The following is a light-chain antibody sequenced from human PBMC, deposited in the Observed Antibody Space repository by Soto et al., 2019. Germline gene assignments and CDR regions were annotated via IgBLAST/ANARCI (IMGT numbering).Light chain of an antibody. J-gene: IGKJ5*01. CDR1: QGVSSY. CDR2: DAS. V-gene: IGKV3-11*01. Sequence: EIVLTQSPDTLSLSPGERATLSCRASQGVSSYLAWYQQKPGQAPRLLIYDASNRATGIPARFSGSGSGTDFSLTISSLEPEDFAVYYCQQRSNWPLITFGQGTRLEI. CDR3: QQRSNWPLIT.